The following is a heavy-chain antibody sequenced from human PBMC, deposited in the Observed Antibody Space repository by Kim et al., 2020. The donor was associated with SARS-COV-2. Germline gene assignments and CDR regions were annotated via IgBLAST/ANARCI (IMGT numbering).Heavy chain of an antibody. Sequence: KVQGRVTMTRNTSISTAYMELSSLRSEDTAVYYCARVPIGYCSGGSCFDYWGQGTLVTVSS. J-gene: IGHJ4*02. D-gene: IGHD2-15*01. V-gene: IGHV1-8*01. CDR3: ARVPIGYCSGGSCFDY.